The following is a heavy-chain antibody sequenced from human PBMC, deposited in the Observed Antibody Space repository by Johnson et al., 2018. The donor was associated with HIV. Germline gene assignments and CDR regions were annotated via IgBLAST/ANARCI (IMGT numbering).Heavy chain of an antibody. D-gene: IGHD6-13*01. CDR2: ISGSGDST. CDR1: GFTFSSYA. Sequence: VQLVESGGGLVQPGGSLRLSCAASGFTFSSYALSWVRQAPGKGLQWVSAISGSGDSTYYADSVKGRFTISRDNSKNTLYLHMNSLRAEDTAVYYCARVGYSSSWYLGAFDIWGQGTMVTVSS. J-gene: IGHJ3*02. V-gene: IGHV3-23*04. CDR3: ARVGYSSSWYLGAFDI.